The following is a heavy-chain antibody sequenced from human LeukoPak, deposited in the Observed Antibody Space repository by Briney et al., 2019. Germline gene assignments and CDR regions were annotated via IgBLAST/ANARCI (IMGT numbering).Heavy chain of an antibody. V-gene: IGHV1-69*13. J-gene: IGHJ4*02. D-gene: IGHD1-14*01. CDR3: ARVVGVYPELPPDY. CDR2: IIPIFGTA. CDR1: GGTFSSYA. Sequence: EASVKVSCKASGGTFSSYAISWVRQAPGQGLEWMGGIIPIFGTANYAQKFQGRVTITADESTSTAYMELSSLRSEDTAVYYCARVVGVYPELPPDYWGQGTLVTVSS.